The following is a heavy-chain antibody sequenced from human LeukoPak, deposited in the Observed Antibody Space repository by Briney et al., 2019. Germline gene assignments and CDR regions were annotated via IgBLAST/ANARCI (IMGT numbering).Heavy chain of an antibody. Sequence: SETLSLTCAVYGGSFSGYYWSWIRQPPGKGLEWIGEINHSGSTNYNPSLKSRVTISVDTSKNQFSLKLSSVTAADTAVYYCAREGVLRFLEWSNRYNWFDPWGQGTLVTVSS. CDR3: AREGVLRFLEWSNRYNWFDP. J-gene: IGHJ5*02. V-gene: IGHV4-34*01. CDR2: INHSGST. D-gene: IGHD3-3*01. CDR1: GGSFSGYY.